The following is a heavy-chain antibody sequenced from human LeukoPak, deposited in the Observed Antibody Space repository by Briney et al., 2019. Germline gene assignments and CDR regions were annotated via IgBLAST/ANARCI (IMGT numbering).Heavy chain of an antibody. CDR1: GFTFSSYA. CDR2: ISGSGGST. Sequence: GGSLRLSCAASGFTFSSYAMSWARQAPGKGLEWVSAISGSGGSTYYADSVKGRFTISRDNSKNTLYLQMNSLRAEDTAVYYCAKAGGRRMITFGGVIVLYFDYWGQGTLVTVSS. J-gene: IGHJ4*02. V-gene: IGHV3-23*01. CDR3: AKAGGRRMITFGGVIVLYFDY. D-gene: IGHD3-16*02.